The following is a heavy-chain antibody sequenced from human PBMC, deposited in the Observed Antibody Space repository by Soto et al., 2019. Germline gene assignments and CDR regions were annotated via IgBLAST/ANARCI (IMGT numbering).Heavy chain of an antibody. CDR1: GGTFSSYA. J-gene: IGHJ6*02. V-gene: IGHV1-69*06. Sequence: QVQLVQSGAEVKKPGSSVKVSCKASGGTFSSYAISWVRQAPGQGLEWMGGIIPIFGTANYAQKFQGRVTITADKSTSTAYMELSSLRSEDTAVYYCASGYFDWQYDYYGMDVWGQGTTVTVSS. CDR3: ASGYFDWQYDYYGMDV. CDR2: IIPIFGTA. D-gene: IGHD3-9*01.